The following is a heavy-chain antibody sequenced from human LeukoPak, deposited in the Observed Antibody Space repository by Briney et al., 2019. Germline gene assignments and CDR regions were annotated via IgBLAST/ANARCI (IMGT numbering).Heavy chain of an antibody. V-gene: IGHV3-21*01. J-gene: IGHJ3*02. CDR3: ARDKAGTTFGAFDI. Sequence: GGSLRLSCVASGFTFSSYSMNWVRQAPGKGLEWVSSISSTSSYIYYADSVKGRFTIPRDNAKNSLYLQMNSLRAEDTAVYYCARDKAGTTFGAFDIWGQGTMVTVSS. CDR2: ISSTSSYI. CDR1: GFTFSSYS. D-gene: IGHD1-1*01.